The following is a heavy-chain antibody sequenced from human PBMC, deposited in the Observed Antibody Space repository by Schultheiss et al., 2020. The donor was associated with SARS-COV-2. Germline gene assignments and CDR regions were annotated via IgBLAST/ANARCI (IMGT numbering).Heavy chain of an antibody. V-gene: IGHV3-7*03. Sequence: GGSLRLSCAASGFTFSSYWMSWVRQAPGKGLEWVANIKQDGSEKYYVDSVKGRFTISRDNAKDSLYLQMNSLRAEDTAVYYCARQGVRGVKKDWFDPWGQGTLVTVSS. D-gene: IGHD3-10*01. CDR2: IKQDGSEK. CDR1: GFTFSSYW. CDR3: ARQGVRGVKKDWFDP. J-gene: IGHJ5*02.